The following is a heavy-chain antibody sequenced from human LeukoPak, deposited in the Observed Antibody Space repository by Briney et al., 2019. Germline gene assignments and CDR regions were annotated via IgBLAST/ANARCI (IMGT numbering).Heavy chain of an antibody. CDR1: GFIFTSAW. D-gene: IGHD6-19*01. V-gene: IGHV3-15*01. CDR2: LKDRAGGGTT. CDR3: VVQHSGGWYAPFDD. J-gene: IGHJ4*02. Sequence: GGYLRLSCAPSGFIFTSAWLSWVRQAPGQGLEWVARLKDRAGGGTTDYDAPVKGRFIISRDDSENMSFLQMNSLQSADTAVYYCVVQHSGGWYAPFDDWGQGRLVTVSS.